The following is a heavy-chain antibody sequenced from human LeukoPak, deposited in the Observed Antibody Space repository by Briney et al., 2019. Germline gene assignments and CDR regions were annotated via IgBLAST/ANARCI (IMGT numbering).Heavy chain of an antibody. CDR2: INPNSGGT. Sequence: GASVKVSCKASGYTFTAYYIHWVRQAPGQGLEWMGWINPNSGGTNYAQKFQGRVTLTRDTSITTAYMELNRLRSDDTAVYYCAKARGLYCSSTSCYDRDVWGKGTTVTVSS. J-gene: IGHJ6*04. D-gene: IGHD2-2*01. V-gene: IGHV1-2*02. CDR1: GYTFTAYY. CDR3: AKARGLYCSSTSCYDRDV.